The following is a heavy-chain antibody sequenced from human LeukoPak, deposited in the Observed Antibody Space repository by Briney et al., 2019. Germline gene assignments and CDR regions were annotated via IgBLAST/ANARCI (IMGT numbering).Heavy chain of an antibody. Sequence: ASVKVSCKASGYTFTGYYMHWVRQAPGQGLELMGWIKPNNGGTNYAQKFQGRVTMTRDTSISTAYMELSRLKSDDAAVYYCARAALGREVFDYWGQGTLVTVSS. CDR1: GYTFTGYY. V-gene: IGHV1-2*02. J-gene: IGHJ4*02. D-gene: IGHD2-15*01. CDR2: IKPNNGGT. CDR3: ARAALGREVFDY.